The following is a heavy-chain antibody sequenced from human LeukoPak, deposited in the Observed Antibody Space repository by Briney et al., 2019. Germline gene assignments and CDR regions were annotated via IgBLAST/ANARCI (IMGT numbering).Heavy chain of an antibody. CDR2: IYYNGST. D-gene: IGHD3-10*01. V-gene: IGHV4-59*01. CDR1: GGSIGLYH. Sequence: SETLSLTCTVSGGSIGLYHWTWIRQPPGKGLEWIGYIYYNGSTKYNVSLKSRVTISVDTSKNQFSLRLSSVTAADTAVYCCARDRAVGSDWLDSWGQGNLVTVSS. J-gene: IGHJ5*01. CDR3: ARDRAVGSDWLDS.